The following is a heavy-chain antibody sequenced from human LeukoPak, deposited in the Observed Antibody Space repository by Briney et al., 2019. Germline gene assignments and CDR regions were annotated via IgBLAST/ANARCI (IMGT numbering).Heavy chain of an antibody. CDR3: ARVSRLSSLGAYYYYMDV. V-gene: IGHV4-39*07. Sequence: SETLSLTCTVSGGSISSSSYYWGWIRQPPGKGLEWIGSIYYSGSTYYNPSLKSRVTISVDTSKNQFSLKLSSVTAADTAVYYYARVSRLSSLGAYYYYMDVWGKGTTVTISS. CDR1: GGSISSSSYY. J-gene: IGHJ6*03. CDR2: IYYSGST.